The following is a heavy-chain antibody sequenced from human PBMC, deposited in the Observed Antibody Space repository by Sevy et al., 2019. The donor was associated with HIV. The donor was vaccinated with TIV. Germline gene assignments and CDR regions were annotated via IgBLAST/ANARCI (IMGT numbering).Heavy chain of an antibody. CDR1: GFTFDDYA. V-gene: IGHV3-9*01. Sequence: GGSLRLSCAASGFTFDDYAMHWVRQAPGKGLEWVSGISWNSGSIGYADSVKGRFTISRDNAKNSLYLQMNSLRAEDTALYYCAKDIRSGRVGTDYYGMDVWGQGTTVTVSS. D-gene: IGHD3-3*01. CDR2: ISWNSGSI. J-gene: IGHJ6*02. CDR3: AKDIRSGRVGTDYYGMDV.